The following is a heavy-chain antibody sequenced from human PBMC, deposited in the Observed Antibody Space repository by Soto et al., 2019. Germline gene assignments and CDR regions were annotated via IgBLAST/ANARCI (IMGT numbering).Heavy chain of an antibody. CDR1: GFTFNRYW. J-gene: IGHJ4*02. Sequence: EVQLVESGGGLVQPGGSLRLSCAASGFTFNRYWMKWVRQAPGRGLEWMGNINQDGSEKLYVDSVKGRFTISRDNAQNSVYLQMNRPKAEGTAMDSCGRGGYDYSNPCDYWGQGTLVTVSS. CDR2: INQDGSEK. D-gene: IGHD4-4*01. V-gene: IGHV3-7*04. CDR3: GRGGYDYSNPCDY.